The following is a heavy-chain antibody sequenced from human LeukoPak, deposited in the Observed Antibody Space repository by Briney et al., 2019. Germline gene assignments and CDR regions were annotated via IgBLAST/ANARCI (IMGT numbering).Heavy chain of an antibody. CDR1: GFTFSSYG. D-gene: IGHD6-13*01. CDR3: AKDAIAIAAASPIDY. CDR2: IRYDGSNK. V-gene: IGHV3-30*02. Sequence: GGSLRLSCAASGFTFSSYGMHWVRQAPGKGLEWVAFIRYDGSNKYYADSVKGRFTISRDNSKNTLYLQMNSLRAEDTAVYYCAKDAIAIAAASPIDYWGQGTLVTVSS. J-gene: IGHJ4*02.